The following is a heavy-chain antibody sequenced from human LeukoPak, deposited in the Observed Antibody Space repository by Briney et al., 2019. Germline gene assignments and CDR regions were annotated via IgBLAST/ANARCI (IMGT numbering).Heavy chain of an antibody. Sequence: SETLSLTCAVSGGSISSGSWWSWVRQPPGKGLEWIGSIYHSGSTYYNPSLKSRVTISVDTSKNQFSLKLSSVTAADTAVYYCVRSSTSRPFDPWGQGTLVTVSS. CDR2: IYHSGST. CDR3: VRSSTSRPFDP. J-gene: IGHJ5*02. D-gene: IGHD2-2*01. CDR1: GGSISSGSW. V-gene: IGHV4-4*02.